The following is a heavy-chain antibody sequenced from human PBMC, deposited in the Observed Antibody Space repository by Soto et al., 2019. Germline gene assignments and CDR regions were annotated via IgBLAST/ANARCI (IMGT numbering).Heavy chain of an antibody. Sequence: QVQLVESGGGVVQPGRSLRLSCAASGFTFSSYAMHWVRQAPGKGLEWVAVISYDGSNKYYADSVKGRFTISRDNSKNTLYLQMNSLRAEDTAVYYCARVLDYYDSSGYYYGADLDYWGQGTLVTVSS. J-gene: IGHJ4*02. V-gene: IGHV3-30-3*01. D-gene: IGHD3-22*01. CDR1: GFTFSSYA. CDR2: ISYDGSNK. CDR3: ARVLDYYDSSGYYYGADLDY.